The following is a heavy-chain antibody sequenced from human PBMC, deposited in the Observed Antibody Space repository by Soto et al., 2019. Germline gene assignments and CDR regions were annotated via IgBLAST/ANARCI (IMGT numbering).Heavy chain of an antibody. Sequence: ASVKVSCKASGYTFTSYGISWVRQAPGQGLEWMGWISAYNGIANYAQKFQGRVTITADKSTSTAYMELSSLRSEDTAVYYCARCPGDIGVVPAGNYYYYMDVWGKGTTVTVSS. CDR3: ARCPGDIGVVPAGNYYYYMDV. D-gene: IGHD2-2*01. CDR1: GYTFTSYG. CDR2: ISAYNGIA. J-gene: IGHJ6*03. V-gene: IGHV1-18*01.